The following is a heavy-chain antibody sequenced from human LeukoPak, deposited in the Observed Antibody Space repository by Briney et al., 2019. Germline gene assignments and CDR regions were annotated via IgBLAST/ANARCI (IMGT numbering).Heavy chain of an antibody. CDR2: ISGSGGST. J-gene: IGHJ4*02. CDR3: ATDGVGVVVAATRFDN. CDR1: GFTFSTYA. D-gene: IGHD2-15*01. V-gene: IGHV3-23*01. Sequence: GGSLRLSCAASGFTFSTYAMSWVRQTPGKGLEWVSGISGSGGSTYYADSVKGRFTISRDNPKNTLYLQMNSLRTEDTAVYYCATDGVGVVVAATRFDNWGQGTLVTVSS.